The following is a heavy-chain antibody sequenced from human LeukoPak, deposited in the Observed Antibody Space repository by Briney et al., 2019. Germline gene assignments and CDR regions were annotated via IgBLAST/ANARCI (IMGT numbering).Heavy chain of an antibody. V-gene: IGHV1-2*02. J-gene: IGHJ6*03. CDR1: GYTFTGYY. CDR2: INPNSGGT. Sequence: GASVKVSCKASGYTFTGYYMHWVRQAPGQGLEWMGWINPNSGGTNYAQKFQGRVTMTTDTSTSTAYMELRSLRSDDTAVYFCARDRGYSYAKKSSNYYYMDVWGKGTTVTISS. D-gene: IGHD5-18*01. CDR3: ARDRGYSYAKKSSNYYYMDV.